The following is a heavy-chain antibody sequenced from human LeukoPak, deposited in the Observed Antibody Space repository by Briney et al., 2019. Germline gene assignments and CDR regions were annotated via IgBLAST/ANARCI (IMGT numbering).Heavy chain of an antibody. J-gene: IGHJ4*02. CDR3: ARGAYGSGSYRDGFDY. CDR2: INHSGST. D-gene: IGHD3-10*01. CDR1: GVSCSGYD. V-gene: IGHV4-34*01. Sequence: SETLSLTCAVYGVSCSGYDGSGSRQPRGKGLERNGEINHSGSTNDNTSLKSRVTISVDPSKNQFSLKLSSVTAADTAVYYCARGAYGSGSYRDGFDYWGQGTLVTVSS.